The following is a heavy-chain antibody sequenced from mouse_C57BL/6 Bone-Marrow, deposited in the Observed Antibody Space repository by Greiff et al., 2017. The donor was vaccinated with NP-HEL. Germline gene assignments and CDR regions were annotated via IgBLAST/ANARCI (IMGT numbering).Heavy chain of an antibody. CDR3: ARMITTRGYWYFDV. Sequence: VKLLESGPGLVQPSQSLSITCTVSGFSLTSYGVHWVRQSPGKGLEWLGVIWSGGSTDYNAAFISRLSISKDNSKSQVFFKMNSLQADDTAIYYCARMITTRGYWYFDVWGTGTTVTVSS. CDR1: GFSLTSYG. V-gene: IGHV2-2*01. J-gene: IGHJ1*03. D-gene: IGHD2-4*01. CDR2: IWSGGST.